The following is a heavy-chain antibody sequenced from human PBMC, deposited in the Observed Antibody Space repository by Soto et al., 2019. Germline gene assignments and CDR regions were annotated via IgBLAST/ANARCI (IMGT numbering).Heavy chain of an antibody. CDR2: ITAYNGNT. V-gene: IGHV1-18*04. D-gene: IGHD3-22*01. J-gene: IGHJ5*02. CDR3: ARDQAERICMIVVVPVGP. Sequence: EASVKVTFKASGYTLLTYGIMWVRQAPGQGLEWLGCITAYNGNTNYAQKVKGRVTLTTDTSTSTAYIELRSLRSDDTAVYYCARDQAERICMIVVVPVGPSGQGTLVTVSS. CDR1: GYTLLTYG.